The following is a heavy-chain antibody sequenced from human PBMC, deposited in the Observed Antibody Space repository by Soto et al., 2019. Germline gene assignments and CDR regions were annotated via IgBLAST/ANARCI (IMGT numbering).Heavy chain of an antibody. D-gene: IGHD3-22*01. CDR1: GFTFSSYA. V-gene: IGHV3-30-3*02. CDR3: AKTYYDDSSGFSPFEY. J-gene: IGHJ4*02. CDR2: ISYDGSNK. Sequence: QVQLVESGGGVVQPGRCLRLSCAASGFTFSSYAMHWVRQAPGKGLEWVAVISYDGSNKYYADFVKGRFTITRDNSKNTRYLQMNSRRAKETAVYYCAKTYYDDSSGFSPFEYWGQGTLVTVSS.